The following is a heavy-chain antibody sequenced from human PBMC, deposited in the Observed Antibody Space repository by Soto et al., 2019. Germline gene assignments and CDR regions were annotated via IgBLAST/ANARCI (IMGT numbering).Heavy chain of an antibody. CDR3: ATIKYYDFWSGYYTGYYFDY. Sequence: GGSLRLSCAASGFTFSSFAMSWVRQAPGKGLEWVSAISGSGGSTYYADSVKGRFTISRDNSKNTLYLQMNSLRAEDTAVYYCATIKYYDFWSGYYTGYYFDYWGQGTLVTVSS. CDR2: ISGSGGST. CDR1: GFTFSSFA. V-gene: IGHV3-23*01. D-gene: IGHD3-3*01. J-gene: IGHJ4*02.